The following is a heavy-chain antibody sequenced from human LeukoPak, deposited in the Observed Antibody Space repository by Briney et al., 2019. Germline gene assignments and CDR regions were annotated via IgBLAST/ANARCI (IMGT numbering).Heavy chain of an antibody. CDR3: ANVFYLGIAAADPWDY. CDR2: ISGSGGST. Sequence: GGSLRLSCAASGFTSSSYAMSWVRQAPGKGLEWVSAISGSGGSTYYADSVKGRFTISRDNSKNTLYLQMNSLRAEDTAVYYCANVFYLGIAAADPWDYWGQGTLVTVSS. J-gene: IGHJ4*02. V-gene: IGHV3-23*01. D-gene: IGHD6-13*01. CDR1: GFTSSSYA.